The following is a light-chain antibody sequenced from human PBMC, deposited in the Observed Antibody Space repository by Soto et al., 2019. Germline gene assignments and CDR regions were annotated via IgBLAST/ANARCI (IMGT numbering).Light chain of an antibody. CDR2: GAS. V-gene: IGKV3-20*01. CDR3: QQYDSPSIT. J-gene: IGKJ5*01. Sequence: EIVLTQSPGTLSLSPGERATLSCRASQSVSSSYLAWYQQKPGQAPRLLIYGASSRATGIPDRFSGSGSGTDFTLTISRLEPEDFAVYYCQQYDSPSITFGQGTRLEIK. CDR1: QSVSSSY.